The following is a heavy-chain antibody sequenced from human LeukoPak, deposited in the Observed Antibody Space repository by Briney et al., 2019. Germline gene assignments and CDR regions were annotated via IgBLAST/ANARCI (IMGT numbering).Heavy chain of an antibody. CDR2: ITTSDGNT. V-gene: IGHV3-23*01. Sequence: GGSLKLSCAASGFTFSSYTMSWVRQAPGKGLEWVSTITTSDGNTYYADSVKGRFTVSRDNSKNTLFLQMNSLRAEDTAVYYCAKDGGLWVSAHWGDSWGRGTLVTVSS. J-gene: IGHJ4*02. CDR1: GFTFSSYT. D-gene: IGHD7-27*01. CDR3: AKDGGLWVSAHWGDS.